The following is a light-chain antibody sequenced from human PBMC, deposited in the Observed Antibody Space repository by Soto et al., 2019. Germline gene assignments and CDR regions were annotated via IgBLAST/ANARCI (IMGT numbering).Light chain of an antibody. CDR1: SSDIGDYNY. J-gene: IGLJ2*01. V-gene: IGLV2-14*03. CDR3: SSYATISTL. Sequence: QSALTQPASVSGSPGQSITISCTGTSSDIGDYNYVSWYQQHPGKAPKLMIYDVSNRPSGVCNRFSGSKSGNTASLTISGPQAEDEADYYCSSYATISTLFGGGTKLTVL. CDR2: DVS.